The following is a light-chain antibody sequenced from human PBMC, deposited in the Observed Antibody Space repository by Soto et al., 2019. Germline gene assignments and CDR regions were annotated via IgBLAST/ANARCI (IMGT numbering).Light chain of an antibody. J-gene: IGKJ4*01. V-gene: IGKV3-20*01. CDR1: QSVSSSY. CDR3: QQYGSSPLT. Sequence: GFTNNTNTLSLSPGERATLSCRASQSVSSSYLAWYQQKPGQAPRLLIYGASSRATGIPDRFSGSGSGTGFTLTISRLEPEDFAVYYCQQYGSSPLTFGGGTKADI. CDR2: GAS.